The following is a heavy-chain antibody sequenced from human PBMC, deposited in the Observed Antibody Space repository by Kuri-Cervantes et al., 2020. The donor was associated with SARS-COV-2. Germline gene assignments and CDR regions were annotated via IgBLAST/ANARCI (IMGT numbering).Heavy chain of an antibody. J-gene: IGHJ4*02. V-gene: IGHV4-59*03. CDR2: IYYSGSP. CDR1: GGSISSYY. Sequence: ESLKISCTVSGGSISSYYWSWIRQPPGKGLEWIGYIYYSGSPTYSPSLKSRVTISLDKPKNQFSLRLTSVTAADTAVYYCARSPYDFWSGSWGWGQGTLVTVSS. D-gene: IGHD3-3*01. CDR3: ARSPYDFWSGSWG.